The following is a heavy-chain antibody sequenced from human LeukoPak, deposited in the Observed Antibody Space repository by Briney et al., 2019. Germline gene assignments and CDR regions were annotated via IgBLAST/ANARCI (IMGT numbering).Heavy chain of an antibody. J-gene: IGHJ3*02. Sequence: GASVKVSCKASGYTFTSYGISWVRQAPGQGLELMGWSSAYNGNTTYAQNLQGRVTMTTDTSTSTAYMELRSLRSDDTAVYYCASVKGEMATTNAFDIWGQGTMVTVSS. V-gene: IGHV1-18*01. CDR2: SSAYNGNT. D-gene: IGHD5-24*01. CDR1: GYTFTSYG. CDR3: ASVKGEMATTNAFDI.